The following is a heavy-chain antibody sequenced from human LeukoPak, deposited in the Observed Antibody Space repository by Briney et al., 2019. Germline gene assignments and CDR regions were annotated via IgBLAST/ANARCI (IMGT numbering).Heavy chain of an antibody. Sequence: SETLSLTCTVSGGSISSGGYYWSWIRQRPGKGLEWIGYIYYSGSTYYNPSLKSRVTISVDTSKHQFSLKLSSVTAADTAVYYCARGALQYDFWRGYQYFDYWGQGTLATVSS. CDR1: GGSISSGGYY. D-gene: IGHD3-3*01. CDR2: IYYSGST. J-gene: IGHJ4*02. CDR3: ARGALQYDFWRGYQYFDY. V-gene: IGHV4-31*03.